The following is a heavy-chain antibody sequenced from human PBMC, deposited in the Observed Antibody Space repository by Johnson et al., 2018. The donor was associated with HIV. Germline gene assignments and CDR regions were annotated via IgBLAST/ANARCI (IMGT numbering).Heavy chain of an antibody. V-gene: IGHV3-7*01. CDR1: GFTFSSYA. D-gene: IGHD6-19*01. Sequence: EVQLVESGGGVVQPGRSLRLSCAASGFTFSSYAMHWVRQAPGAGLEWVANINQDGTEKYYADSMRGRFTISRDNTKNSLYLEMNSLRAEDTAVYYCARERGYSSVLWKLSEAAFDIWGQGTMVTVSS. J-gene: IGHJ3*02. CDR2: INQDGTEK. CDR3: ARERGYSSVLWKLSEAAFDI.